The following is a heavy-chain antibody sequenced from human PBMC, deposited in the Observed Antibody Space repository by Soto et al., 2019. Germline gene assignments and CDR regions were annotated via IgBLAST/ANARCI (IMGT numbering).Heavy chain of an antibody. CDR1: GFSLNTGGLG. CDR2: IYWDYDK. V-gene: IGHV2-5*02. Sequence: SGPTLVNPTQTLTLTCTCAGFSLNTGGLGVGWIRQPPAKALEWLALIYWDYDKPYNPSLKSRLTITRDTSKNQVVLTMTNLDPGNAGTCCCVRSRCGGECLQSYSSRFYYSLYVWSPVTTVTVCS. CDR3: VRSRCGGECLQSYSSRFYYSLYV. J-gene: IGHJ6*02. D-gene: IGHD2-21*01.